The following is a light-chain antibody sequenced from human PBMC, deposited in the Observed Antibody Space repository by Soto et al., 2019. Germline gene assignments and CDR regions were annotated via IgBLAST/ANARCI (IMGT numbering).Light chain of an antibody. CDR1: QGISSW. CDR2: TSS. CDR3: QQAKTLST. Sequence: DIQVTQSPSSVSASVGDRVTITCRASQGISSWLAWYQQKPGQAPKLPIYTSSNLQIGVPSRFSGNGSGTSFTLTITNLQPEDFGTYYCQQAKTLSTFGQGTRLEIK. J-gene: IGKJ5*01. V-gene: IGKV1-12*01.